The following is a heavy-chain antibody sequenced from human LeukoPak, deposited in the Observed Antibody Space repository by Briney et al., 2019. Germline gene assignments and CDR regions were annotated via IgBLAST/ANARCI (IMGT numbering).Heavy chain of an antibody. Sequence: PGGSLRLSCAASGFTFNAYDMHWVRQAPGKGLEWVAVISYDGSKKYYADSVKGRFTIPRDNSKNTLFLQMNNLRAEDTAVYYCTTERGGYWGQGTLVTVSS. D-gene: IGHD2-15*01. CDR2: ISYDGSKK. V-gene: IGHV3-30-3*01. CDR3: TTERGGY. J-gene: IGHJ4*02. CDR1: GFTFNAYD.